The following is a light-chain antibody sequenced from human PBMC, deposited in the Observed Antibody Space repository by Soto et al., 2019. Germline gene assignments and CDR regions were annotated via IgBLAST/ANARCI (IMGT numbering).Light chain of an antibody. Sequence: EIVMTQSPATLSVSPWERATLFCRASQSVSSNLAWYQQKPGQAPRLLIYGASTRATGIPARFSGSGSGTEFTLTISSLQSEDFAVYYCQQYNNWPQTFGQGTKVEIK. CDR3: QQYNNWPQT. V-gene: IGKV3-15*01. J-gene: IGKJ1*01. CDR1: QSVSSN. CDR2: GAS.